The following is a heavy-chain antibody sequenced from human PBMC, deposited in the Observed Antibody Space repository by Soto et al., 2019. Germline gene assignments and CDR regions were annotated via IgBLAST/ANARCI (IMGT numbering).Heavy chain of an antibody. CDR2: FYWDDDK. Sequence: QITLKESGPTLVKPTQTLTLTCTFSGFSLSTSGVGVGWIRQPPGKALEWLALFYWDDDKRYSPSLKSRLTITKDTSKNQVVLTMTNMDPVDTATYYCAHSREGKRWLQFSPDYWGQGTLVTVSS. CDR1: GFSLSTSGVG. CDR3: AHSREGKRWLQFSPDY. J-gene: IGHJ4*02. V-gene: IGHV2-5*02. D-gene: IGHD5-12*01.